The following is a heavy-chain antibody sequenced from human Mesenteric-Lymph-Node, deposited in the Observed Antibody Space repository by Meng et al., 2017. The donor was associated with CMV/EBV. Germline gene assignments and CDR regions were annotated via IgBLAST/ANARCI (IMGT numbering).Heavy chain of an antibody. Sequence: GGSLRLSCAASGFTFKDYAMHWVRQAPGQGLEWVSGITWNSGKIGYADSVKGRFTISRDNARSSLYLQMNSLRAEDTAVYYCARDLNYYDSDYWGQGTLVTVSS. J-gene: IGHJ4*02. CDR3: ARDLNYYDSDY. CDR1: GFTFKDYA. D-gene: IGHD3-22*01. V-gene: IGHV3-9*01. CDR2: ITWNSGKI.